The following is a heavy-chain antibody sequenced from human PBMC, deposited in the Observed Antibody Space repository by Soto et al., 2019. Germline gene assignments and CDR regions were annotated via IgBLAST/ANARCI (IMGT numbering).Heavy chain of an antibody. CDR2: INAGNGNT. Sequence: QVQLVQSGAEVKKPGASVKVSCKASGYTFTSYAMHWVRQAPGQRLEWMGWINAGNGNTKYSQKFQGRVTITRATSXXTDYMELSSLRSEDTAVYYCARGGAGSSWYEDFDYWGQGTLVTVSS. V-gene: IGHV1-3*01. CDR3: ARGGAGSSWYEDFDY. D-gene: IGHD6-13*01. CDR1: GYTFTSYA. J-gene: IGHJ4*02.